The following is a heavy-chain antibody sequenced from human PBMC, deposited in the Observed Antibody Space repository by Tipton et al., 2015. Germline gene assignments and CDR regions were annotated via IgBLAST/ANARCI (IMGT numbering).Heavy chain of an antibody. J-gene: IGHJ6*02. Sequence: SLRLSCTASGFTFSSYAMSWVRRAPGKGLEWVTAISYDGSNEYYVDSAKGRFTISRDISKKTVYLEMNSLRPEDAAVYYCVTHTILTDYYFYGMDVWGQGTTVTVSS. CDR1: GFTFSSYA. V-gene: IGHV3-30*03. D-gene: IGHD3-3*01. CDR2: ISYDGSNE. CDR3: VTHTILTDYYFYGMDV.